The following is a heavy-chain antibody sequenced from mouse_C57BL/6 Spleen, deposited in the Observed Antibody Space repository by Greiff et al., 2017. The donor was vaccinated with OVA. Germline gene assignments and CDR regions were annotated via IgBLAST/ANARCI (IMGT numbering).Heavy chain of an antibody. CDR2: INPSNGGT. Sequence: QVQLKQPGTELVKPGASVKLSCKASGYTFTSYWMHWVKQRPGQGLEWIGNINPSNGGTNYNEKFKSKATLTVDKSSSTAYMQLSSLTSEYSAVYYCARDMGDYDMYIGYWGQGTTLTVSS. CDR3: ARDMGDYDMYIGY. D-gene: IGHD2-4*01. CDR1: GYTFTSYW. V-gene: IGHV1-53*01. J-gene: IGHJ2*01.